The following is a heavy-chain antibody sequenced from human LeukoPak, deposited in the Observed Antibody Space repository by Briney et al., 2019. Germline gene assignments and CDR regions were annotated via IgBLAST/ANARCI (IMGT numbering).Heavy chain of an antibody. J-gene: IGHJ4*02. CDR3: ARPGIAGAGTAYSDY. CDR2: INEDGTEK. CDR1: GFTFSAYW. Sequence: GGSLRLSCSASGFTFSAYWMTWVRQAPGKGLEWVANINEDGTEKNYVDSVKGRFTISRDNAKNSMHLQMNSLRAADTAVYYCARPGIAGAGTAYSDYWGQGTLVTVSS. D-gene: IGHD6-13*01. V-gene: IGHV3-7*02.